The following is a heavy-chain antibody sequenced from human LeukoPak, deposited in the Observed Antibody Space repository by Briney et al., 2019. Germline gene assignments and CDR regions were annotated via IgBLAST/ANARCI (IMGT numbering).Heavy chain of an antibody. J-gene: IGHJ3*02. CDR1: GYTFSSYG. V-gene: IGHV1-18*01. CDR3: ARASQGVDYYDSSGYGAFDI. CDR2: ISAYYNNT. Sequence: GASVKVSCKASGYTFSSYGLNWVRQAPGQGLEWMGWISAYYNNTNYAQKFQGRVTMTTDTSTTTAYMELKSLRSDDTAVYYCARASQGVDYYDSSGYGAFDIWGKGTMVTVSS. D-gene: IGHD3-22*01.